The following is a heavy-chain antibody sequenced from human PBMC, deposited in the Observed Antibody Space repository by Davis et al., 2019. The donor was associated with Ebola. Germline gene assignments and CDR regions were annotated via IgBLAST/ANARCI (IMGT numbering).Heavy chain of an antibody. J-gene: IGHJ6*02. Sequence: ASVKVSCKASGGTFSSYAISWVRQAPGQGLEWMGWMNTNSGNTGYAQKFQGRVTMTRNTSISTAYMELSSLRSEDTAVYYCARGMAAEYYYYGMDVWGQGTTVTVSS. D-gene: IGHD5-24*01. V-gene: IGHV1-8*02. CDR1: GGTFSSYA. CDR2: MNTNSGNT. CDR3: ARGMAAEYYYYGMDV.